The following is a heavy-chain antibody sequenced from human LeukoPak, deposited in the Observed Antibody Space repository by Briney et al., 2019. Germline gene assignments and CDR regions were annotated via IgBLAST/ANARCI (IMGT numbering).Heavy chain of an antibody. J-gene: IGHJ3*02. CDR1: GFTFDDYS. V-gene: IGHV3-43*01. CDR3: VKDRRGSDAFDI. Sequence: GGSLRLSCAASGFTFDDYSMYWVRQPPGKGLEWVSLISWNGDSTYYADSVKGRFTISRDNSKNSLYLQMNSLRTEDTALYYCVKDRRGSDAFDIWGQGTMVTVSS. D-gene: IGHD3-10*01. CDR2: ISWNGDST.